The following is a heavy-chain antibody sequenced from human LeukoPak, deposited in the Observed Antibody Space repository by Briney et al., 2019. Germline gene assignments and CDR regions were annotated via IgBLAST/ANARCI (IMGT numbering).Heavy chain of an antibody. J-gene: IGHJ4*02. CDR3: ARDHAGYYWFDY. V-gene: IGHV1-69*13. CDR1: GGTFSSYA. D-gene: IGHD5-12*01. Sequence: ASVKVSCKASGGTFSSYAISWVRQAPGQGLEWMGGIIPIFGTANYGQKFQGRVTITADESTSTAYMELSSLRSEDTAVYYCARDHAGYYWFDYWGQGTLVTVSS. CDR2: IIPIFGTA.